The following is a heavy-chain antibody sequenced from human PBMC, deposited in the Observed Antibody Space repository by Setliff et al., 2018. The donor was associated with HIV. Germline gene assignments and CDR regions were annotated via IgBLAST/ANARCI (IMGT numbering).Heavy chain of an antibody. CDR1: GGSLSDYY. J-gene: IGHJ5*01. CDR3: ASLIIAAGGTRLDS. CDR2: INPTGSA. Sequence: SETLSLTCAVYGGSLSDYYWSWFRLPPGKGLEWIGEINPTGSANYNPSLKGRVTISTDPSKRQFSLRLTPVTAADTAIYYCASLIIAAGGTRLDSWGLGTLVTVSS. V-gene: IGHV4-34*01. D-gene: IGHD6-13*01.